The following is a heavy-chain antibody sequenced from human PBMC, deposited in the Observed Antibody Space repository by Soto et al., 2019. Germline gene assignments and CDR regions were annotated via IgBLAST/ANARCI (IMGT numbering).Heavy chain of an antibody. J-gene: IGHJ4*02. CDR3: ARDGRERQWLDFFDY. D-gene: IGHD6-19*01. V-gene: IGHV3-30*04. Sequence: GESQSLSCSASGFAFSTYAIHWVRPAPGKGLEWVAVMSHDGRNKYYAESVKGRFTISRDNSKNTLYLQMNSLRPEDTAVYDCARDGRERQWLDFFDYWGQGTRVTVSA. CDR1: GFAFSTYA. CDR2: MSHDGRNK.